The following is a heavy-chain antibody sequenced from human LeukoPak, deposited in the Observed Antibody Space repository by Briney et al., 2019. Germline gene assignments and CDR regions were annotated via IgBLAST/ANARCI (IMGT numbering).Heavy chain of an antibody. D-gene: IGHD3-16*01. CDR3: AREGGRGDNYYYYMDV. CDR1: GGSISSGSYY. Sequence: PSETLSLTCTVSGGSISSGSYYWSWIRQPAGKGLEWIGRIYTSGSTNYNPSLKSRVTISVDTSKNQFSLKLSSVTAADTAVYYCAREGGRGDNYYYYMDVWGKGTTVTVSS. CDR2: IYTSGST. J-gene: IGHJ6*03. V-gene: IGHV4-61*02.